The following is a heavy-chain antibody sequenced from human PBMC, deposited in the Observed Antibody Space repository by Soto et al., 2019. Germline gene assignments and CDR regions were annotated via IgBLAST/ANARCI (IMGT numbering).Heavy chain of an antibody. CDR1: GGTFSSYT. J-gene: IGHJ3*02. CDR3: ARVRHSSGGTVDDAFDI. CDR2: IIPILGIA. V-gene: IGHV1-69*02. D-gene: IGHD6-19*01. Sequence: QVQLVQSGAEVKKPGSSVKVSCKASGGTFSSYTISWVRQAPGQGLEWLGRIIPILGIANYAQKFQGRITITSDESTRTADMALSSLGSKDTAVYYCARVRHSSGGTVDDAFDIWGQGTMVTVSS.